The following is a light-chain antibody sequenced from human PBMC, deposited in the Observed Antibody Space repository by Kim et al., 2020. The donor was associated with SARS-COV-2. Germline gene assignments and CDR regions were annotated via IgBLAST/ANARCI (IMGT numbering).Light chain of an antibody. CDR3: QQSLSAPLT. CDR1: HSIARY. Sequence: ASVGDRVTITCRASHSIARYLNWYQQKPGKAPKLLVYAASSLQSGVPSRFSGSGSGTDFALTISSLQPEDFATYYCQQSLSAPLTFGGGTKVDIK. CDR2: AAS. V-gene: IGKV1-39*01. J-gene: IGKJ4*01.